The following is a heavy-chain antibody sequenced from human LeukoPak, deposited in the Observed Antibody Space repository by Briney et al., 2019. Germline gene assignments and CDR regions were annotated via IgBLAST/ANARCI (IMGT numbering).Heavy chain of an antibody. CDR3: ARGLLDYDSNWFDP. Sequence: GGSLRLSCAASGFTFSSYWMSWVRQAPGKGLEWVANIKQDGSEKYYVDSVKGRFTISRDNAKNSLYLQMNSLRAEDTAVYYCARGLLDYDSNWFDPWGQGTLVTVSS. CDR2: IKQDGSEK. D-gene: IGHD3-3*01. CDR1: GFTFSSYW. J-gene: IGHJ5*02. V-gene: IGHV3-7*01.